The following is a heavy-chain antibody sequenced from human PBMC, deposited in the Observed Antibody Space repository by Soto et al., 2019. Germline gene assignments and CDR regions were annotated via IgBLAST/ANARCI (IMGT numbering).Heavy chain of an antibody. CDR2: IHYSGSA. J-gene: IGHJ4*02. D-gene: IGHD3-10*01. Sequence: SETLSLTCTVSGASISTDGHYWSWIRQHPGKDLEWIGYIHYSGSAYYNPSLKSRVVISVDTSQSQYFLSLYSVTAADTALYYCARDSRGYYFDYWGQGALVTVSS. CDR1: GASISTDGHY. V-gene: IGHV4-31*03. CDR3: ARDSRGYYFDY.